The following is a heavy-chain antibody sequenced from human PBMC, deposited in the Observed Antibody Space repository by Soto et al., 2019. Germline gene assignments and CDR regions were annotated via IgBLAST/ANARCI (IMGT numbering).Heavy chain of an antibody. V-gene: IGHV4-59*08. CDR3: VRQGIDCLHGVTDV. J-gene: IGHJ6*02. D-gene: IGHD2-21*02. CDR2: VYYTGDT. Sequence: QVQLQQSGPRLVKPSEPLSLTCTVSSGPSRSYNWGWIRPPPRRGLEWIGYVYYTGDTAYDPSLKSLVTISAEPSTNYLSLILSSVTAADTAVYYCVRQGIDCLHGVTDVWGQGTTVTVSS. CDR1: SGPSRSYN.